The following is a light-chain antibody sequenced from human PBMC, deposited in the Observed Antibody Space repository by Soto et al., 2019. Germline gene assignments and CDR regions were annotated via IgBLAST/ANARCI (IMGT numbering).Light chain of an antibody. CDR2: GAS. CDR1: QSVSGTF. Sequence: IVLTQSPGTLSLSPGERATLSCRASQSVSGTFLAWYQQKPGQAPRGLIYGASTRATGLPDRFSGSGSGTDFTLTISRLEPEDFAVYYCQQYDSSRTFGQGTKVE. J-gene: IGKJ1*01. V-gene: IGKV3-20*01. CDR3: QQYDSSRT.